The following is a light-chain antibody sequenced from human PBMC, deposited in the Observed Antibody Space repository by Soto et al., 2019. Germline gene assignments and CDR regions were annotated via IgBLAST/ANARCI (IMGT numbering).Light chain of an antibody. J-gene: IGLJ1*01. V-gene: IGLV2-8*01. CDR1: SSDVGGYLY. Sequence: QSALTQPPSASGSPGQSVTISCTGTSSDVGGYLYVSWYQQHPGKAPKLMIHEVTKRPSGVPDRFSGSKSGNTASLTVSGLQGEDEADYYCSSYTSSSTLYVFGTGTKVTVL. CDR3: SSYTSSSTLYV. CDR2: EVT.